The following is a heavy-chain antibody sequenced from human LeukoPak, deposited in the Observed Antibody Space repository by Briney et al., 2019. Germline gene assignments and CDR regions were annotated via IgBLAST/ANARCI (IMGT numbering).Heavy chain of an antibody. V-gene: IGHV1-69*05. J-gene: IGHJ3*02. CDR2: IIPIFGTA. CDR1: GGTFSSYA. Sequence: GASVKVSCKASGGTFSSYAISWVRPAPGQGLAWMRGIIPIFGTANYAQKFQGRVTITTDESTSTAYMELSRLRSEDTAVYYCASRGIVVVPAAPTDAFDIWGQGTMVTVSS. D-gene: IGHD2-2*01. CDR3: ASRGIVVVPAAPTDAFDI.